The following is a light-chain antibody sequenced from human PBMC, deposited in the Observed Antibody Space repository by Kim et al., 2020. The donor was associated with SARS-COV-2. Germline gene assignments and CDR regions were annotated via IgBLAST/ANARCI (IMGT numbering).Light chain of an antibody. Sequence: LGPTVRITCQGDSLRSYYASWYQQKPGQAPVLVIYGKNNRPSGIPDRFSGSSSGNTASLTITGAQAEDEADYYCNSRDSSGNHHYVFGTGTKVTVL. CDR3: NSRDSSGNHHYV. CDR2: GKN. J-gene: IGLJ1*01. CDR1: SLRSYY. V-gene: IGLV3-19*01.